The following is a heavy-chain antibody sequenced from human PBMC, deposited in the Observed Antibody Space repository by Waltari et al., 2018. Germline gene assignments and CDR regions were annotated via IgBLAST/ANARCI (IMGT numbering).Heavy chain of an antibody. CDR2: ISDSDNSK. D-gene: IGHD2-2*01. V-gene: IGHV3-48*03. J-gene: IGHJ6*02. CDR1: GFSFSSYE. Sequence: EAQLVESGGGLVQPGGSLRLSCAASGFSFSSYEMNWVRQAPGKGLDWSSYISDSDNSKFYAESVKGRFTVSRDNAKNSLHLEMNSLRAEDTATYYCVRDGLGSGRTRVDVWGQGTTVIVSS. CDR3: VRDGLGSGRTRVDV.